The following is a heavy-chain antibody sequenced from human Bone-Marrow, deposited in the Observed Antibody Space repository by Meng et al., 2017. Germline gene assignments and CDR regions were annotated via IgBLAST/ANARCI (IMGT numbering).Heavy chain of an antibody. CDR3: ARVQGIAAAGQYYFDY. J-gene: IGHJ4*01. CDR2: IIPILGIA. CDR1: GGTFSSYT. D-gene: IGHD6-13*01. Sequence: SVKVSCKASGGTFSSYTISWVRQAPGQGLEWMGRIIPILGIANYAQKFQGRVTITADKSTSTAYMELSSLRSEDTAVYYCARVQGIAAAGQYYFDYWGQGTRVTVSS. V-gene: IGHV1-69*02.